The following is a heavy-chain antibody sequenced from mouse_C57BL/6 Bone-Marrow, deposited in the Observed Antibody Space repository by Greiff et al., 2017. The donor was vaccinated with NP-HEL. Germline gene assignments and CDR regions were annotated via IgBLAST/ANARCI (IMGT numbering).Heavy chain of an antibody. J-gene: IGHJ1*03. V-gene: IGHV5-2*01. CDR1: EYEFPSHD. D-gene: IGHD2-4*01. Sequence: EVKLVESGGGLVQPGESLKLSCESNEYEFPSHDMSWVRKTPEKRLELVAAINSDGGSTYYPDTMERRFILSRDNTKKTLYLQMSSLRSEDTALYYCARHGDDYGGDWYFDVWGTGTTVTVSS. CDR2: INSDGGST. CDR3: ARHGDDYGGDWYFDV.